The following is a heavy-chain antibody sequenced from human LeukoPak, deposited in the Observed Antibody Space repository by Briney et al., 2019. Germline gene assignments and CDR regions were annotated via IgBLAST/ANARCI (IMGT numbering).Heavy chain of an antibody. V-gene: IGHV3-66*01. J-gene: IGHJ4*02. Sequence: GGSRRLSCAVSGFTVSSSHMSWVRQAPGKGLEWVSVLYSGGNTFYEDSVKGRFTISRDNSKNTLYLQMNSLRAEDTAVYYCATQNWGSRAFDYWGQGTLVTVSS. CDR2: LYSGGNT. CDR1: GFTVSSSH. CDR3: ATQNWGSRAFDY. D-gene: IGHD7-27*01.